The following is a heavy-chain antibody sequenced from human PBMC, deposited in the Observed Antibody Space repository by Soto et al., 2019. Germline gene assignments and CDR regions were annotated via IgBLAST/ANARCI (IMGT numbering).Heavy chain of an antibody. V-gene: IGHV3-33*01. CDR2: IWYDGSNK. Sequence: GGSLRLSCAASGFTFSSYGMHWVRQAPGKGLEWVAVIWYDGSNKYYADSVKGRFTISRDNSKNTLYLQMNSLRAEDTAVYYCARDVEVHDFWSGYYYYYYMDVWGKGTTVTVSS. J-gene: IGHJ6*03. CDR3: ARDVEVHDFWSGYYYYYYMDV. D-gene: IGHD3-3*01. CDR1: GFTFSSYG.